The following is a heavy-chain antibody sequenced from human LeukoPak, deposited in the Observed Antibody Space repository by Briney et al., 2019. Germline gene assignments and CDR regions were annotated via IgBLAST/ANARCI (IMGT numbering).Heavy chain of an antibody. CDR2: ISSSSSTI. CDR1: GFTFSSYS. Sequence: PGGSLRLSCAASGFTFSSYSMTWVRQAPGKGLEWVSYISSSSSTIYYADSVKGRFTISRDNAKNSLYLQMNSLRDEDTAVYYCARRYYYDSSDRSGSDFDYWGQGTLVTVSS. CDR3: ARRYYYDSSDRSGSDFDY. J-gene: IGHJ4*02. V-gene: IGHV3-48*02. D-gene: IGHD3-22*01.